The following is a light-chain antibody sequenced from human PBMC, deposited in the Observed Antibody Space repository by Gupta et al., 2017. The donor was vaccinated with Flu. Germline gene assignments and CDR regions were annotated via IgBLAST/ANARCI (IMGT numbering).Light chain of an antibody. J-gene: IGLJ1*01. CDR2: GNS. V-gene: IGLV1-40*01. CDR3: QSYDSSLSGWV. Sequence: VTISGTGSSSNIGAGYDVHWYQQLPGTSPKLLIYGNSNRPSGVPDRFSGSKSGTSASLAITGLQAEDEADYYCQSYDSSLSGWVFGTGTKVTVL. CDR1: SSNIGAGYD.